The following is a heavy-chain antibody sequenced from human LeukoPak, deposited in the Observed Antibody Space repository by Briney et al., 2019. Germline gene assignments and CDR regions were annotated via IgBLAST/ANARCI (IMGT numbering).Heavy chain of an antibody. D-gene: IGHD4-17*01. V-gene: IGHV3-21*01. CDR3: ARPETNDYGGFHY. Sequence: GGSLRLSCAASGFTVSSNYMSWVRRAPGKGLEWVSSISGSSSSYIYYADSVKGRFTISRDNAKNSLDLQMNSLRAEDTAVYYCARPETNDYGGFHYWGQGTLVTVSS. CDR1: GFTVSSNY. CDR2: ISGSSSSYI. J-gene: IGHJ4*02.